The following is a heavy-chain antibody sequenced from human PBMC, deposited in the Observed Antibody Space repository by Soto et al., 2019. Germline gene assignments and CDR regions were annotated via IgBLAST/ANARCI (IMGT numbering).Heavy chain of an antibody. Sequence: QITLKESGPTLVQPTQTLTLTCTFSGFSLSTSGEGVGWMRQPPGKALEWLALIYWDDDKRSSPSLKSRLTITKDTSNTQVGTTMTNMAPVDTDAYYWGHRPGDTAMALHCYGMDVWGQGTTVTVSS. D-gene: IGHD5-18*01. V-gene: IGHV2-5*02. CDR2: IYWDDDK. J-gene: IGHJ6*02. CDR1: GFSLSTSGEG. CDR3: GHRPGDTAMALHCYGMDV.